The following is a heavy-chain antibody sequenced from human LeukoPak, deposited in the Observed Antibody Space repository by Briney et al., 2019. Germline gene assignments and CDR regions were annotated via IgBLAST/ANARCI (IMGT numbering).Heavy chain of an antibody. J-gene: IGHJ4*02. V-gene: IGHV4-30-4*01. CDR1: GGSISSGDYY. D-gene: IGHD3-10*01. CDR3: ARGELFHDY. Sequence: SQTLSLTCTVSGGSISSGDYYWNWIRQPPGKGLEWIGYIHYSGSTFYNLSLKSRVTISVYRSKNQFSLELTSVTAADTAVYYCARGELFHDYWGQGTLVTVSS. CDR2: IHYSGST.